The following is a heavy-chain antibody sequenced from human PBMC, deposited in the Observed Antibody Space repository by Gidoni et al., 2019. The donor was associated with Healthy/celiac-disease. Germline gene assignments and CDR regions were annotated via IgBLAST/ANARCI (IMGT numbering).Heavy chain of an antibody. J-gene: IGHJ4*02. V-gene: IGHV3-15*01. D-gene: IGHD3-10*01. CDR3: TTDLTYEGFGTPYYFDY. Sequence: EVQLVESGGGLVKPGGSLRLSCAASGFTFSTAWMSWVRQAPGKGLEWVGRIKSKTDGGTTDYAAPVKGRFTISRDDSKNTLYLQMNSLKTEDTAVYYCTTDLTYEGFGTPYYFDYWGQGTLVTVSS. CDR2: IKSKTDGGTT. CDR1: GFTFSTAW.